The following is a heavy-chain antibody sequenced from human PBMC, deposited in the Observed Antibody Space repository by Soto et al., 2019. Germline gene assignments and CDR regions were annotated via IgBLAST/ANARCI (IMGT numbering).Heavy chain of an antibody. CDR2: ISAHNGNT. V-gene: IGHV1-18*01. J-gene: IGHJ4*02. Sequence: QVHLVQSGAEVKKPGASVRVSCKASGYTFITYDISWVRQAPGQGLEWMGWISAHNGNTNYAQKLQGRVTMTRDTSTSTAYMELRSLGYEDTAVYYCAILISSGITFDYWGQGTLVTVSS. D-gene: IGHD3-10*01. CDR1: GYTFITYD. CDR3: AILISSGITFDY.